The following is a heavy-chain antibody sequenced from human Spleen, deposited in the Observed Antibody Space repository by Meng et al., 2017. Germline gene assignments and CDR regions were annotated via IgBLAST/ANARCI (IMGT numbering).Heavy chain of an antibody. J-gene: IGHJ4*02. V-gene: IGHV4-38-2*02. Sequence: SETLSLTCTVSGYSISSGYYWGWIRQPPGKGLEWIGYISYSGSTYYNPSLKSRVTISVDTSTNQFSLKLSSVTAADTAVYYCARGLSHDYVWGNYRYKYYFDYWGQGTLVTVSS. CDR3: ARGLSHDYVWGNYRYKYYFDY. CDR2: ISYSGST. CDR1: GYSISSGYY. D-gene: IGHD3-16*02.